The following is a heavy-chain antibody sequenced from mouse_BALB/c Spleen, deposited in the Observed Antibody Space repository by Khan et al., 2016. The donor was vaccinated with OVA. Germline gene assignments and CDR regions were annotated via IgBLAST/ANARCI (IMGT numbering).Heavy chain of an antibody. CDR2: ISSAGDYT. D-gene: IGHD4-1*01. Sequence: EVELVESGGDLVKPGGSLKLSCAASGFTFSSYGMSWVRQTPDKRLEWVATISSAGDYTYYPDNVKGRFTISRDNAKNTLYLRMSSLKSEDTAMFYCASHLTGSFAYWGQGTLVTVSA. J-gene: IGHJ3*01. CDR1: GFTFSSYG. V-gene: IGHV5-6*01. CDR3: ASHLTGSFAY.